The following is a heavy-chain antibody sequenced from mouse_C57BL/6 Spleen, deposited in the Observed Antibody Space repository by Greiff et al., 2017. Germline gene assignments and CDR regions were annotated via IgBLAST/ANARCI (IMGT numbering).Heavy chain of an antibody. D-gene: IGHD2-4*01. V-gene: IGHV5-16*01. CDR2: INYDGSST. Sequence: EVKVVESEGGLVQPGSSMKLSCTASGFTFSDYYMAWVRQVPEKGLEWVANINYDGSSTYYLDSLKSRFIISRDNAKNILYLQMSSLKSEDTATYYCARDHYDYDYFDYWGQGTTLTVSS. J-gene: IGHJ2*01. CDR3: ARDHYDYDYFDY. CDR1: GFTFSDYY.